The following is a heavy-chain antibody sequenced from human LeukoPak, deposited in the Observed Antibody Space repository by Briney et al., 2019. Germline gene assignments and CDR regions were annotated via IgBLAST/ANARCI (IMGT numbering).Heavy chain of an antibody. D-gene: IGHD3-10*01. CDR2: IHKDGSEQ. Sequence: GESLRLSCAASGFTFSRYWMTWVRQAPGKGLDWVANIHKDGSEQYYVDSVRGRFTISRDNAKNLVSLQMNSLGVEDTTVYFCARLFVYGSGAEVFDYWGQGTLVTVSS. J-gene: IGHJ4*02. CDR3: ARLFVYGSGAEVFDY. V-gene: IGHV3-7*03. CDR1: GFTFSRYW.